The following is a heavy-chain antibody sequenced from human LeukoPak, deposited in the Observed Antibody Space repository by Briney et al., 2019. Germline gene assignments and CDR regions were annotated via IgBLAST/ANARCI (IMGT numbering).Heavy chain of an antibody. CDR1: GFTFSSYS. V-gene: IGHV3-21*01. CDR3: ARDYTYYYGSGSYYNGMDV. J-gene: IGHJ6*02. CDR2: ISSSSSYI. Sequence: GGSLRLSCAASGFTFSSYSMNWVRQAPGKGLESVSSISSSSSYIYYADSVKGRFTISRDNAKDSLYLQMNSLRAEDTAVYYCARDYTYYYGSGSYYNGMDVWGQGTTVTVSS. D-gene: IGHD3-10*01.